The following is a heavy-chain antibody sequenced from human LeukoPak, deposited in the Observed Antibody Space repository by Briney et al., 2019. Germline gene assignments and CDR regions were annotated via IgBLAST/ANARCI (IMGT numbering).Heavy chain of an antibody. CDR2: INHSGST. V-gene: IGHV4-34*01. CDR3: ARAVPNWGRLWGRFGRYYFDY. Sequence: KPSETLSLTCAVYGGSFSGYYWSWIRQPPGKGLEWIGEINHSGSTNYNPSLKSRVTISVDTSKNQFSLKLSSVTAADTAVYYCARAVPNWGRLWGRFGRYYFDYWGQGTLVTVSS. D-gene: IGHD7-27*01. J-gene: IGHJ4*02. CDR1: GGSFSGYY.